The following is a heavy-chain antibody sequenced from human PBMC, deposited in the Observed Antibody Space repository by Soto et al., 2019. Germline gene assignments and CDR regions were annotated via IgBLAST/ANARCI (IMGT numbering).Heavy chain of an antibody. Sequence: GGSLRLSCATSGFAFNNYAMSWVRHAPGKGLEWVSGISASGGRTLYADSVKGRFVISRDMSKSTVFLQMNSLRVEDTAVYYCAKDIAAATTEYFKHWGQGTLVTVSS. CDR2: ISASGGRT. D-gene: IGHD6-13*01. J-gene: IGHJ1*01. CDR3: AKDIAAATTEYFKH. CDR1: GFAFNNYA. V-gene: IGHV3-23*01.